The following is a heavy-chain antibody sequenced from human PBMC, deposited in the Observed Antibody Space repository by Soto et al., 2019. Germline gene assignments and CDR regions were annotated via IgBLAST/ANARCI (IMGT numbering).Heavy chain of an antibody. CDR1: GGSISSYY. CDR3: ARGWVGATMVLQD. D-gene: IGHD1-26*01. V-gene: IGHV4-59*01. Sequence: SETLSLTCTVSGGSISSYYWSWIRQPPGKGLEWIGYIYYSGSTNYNPSLKSRVTISVDTSKNQFSLKLSSVTAADTAVYYCARGWVGATMVLQDWGQGTLVTVSS. J-gene: IGHJ4*02. CDR2: IYYSGST.